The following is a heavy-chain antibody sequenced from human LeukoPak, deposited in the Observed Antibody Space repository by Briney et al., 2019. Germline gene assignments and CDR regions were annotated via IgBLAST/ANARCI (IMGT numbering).Heavy chain of an antibody. V-gene: IGHV3-23*01. CDR1: GFTHSSYA. CDR3: AKTPLSRMSASY. J-gene: IGHJ4*02. D-gene: IGHD2-15*01. CDR2: LSGGSGGHT. Sequence: GGSLRLSCASSGFTHSSYAMSWVRQAPGKGLEWVSGLSGGSGGHTYYADSVKGRFAIYRDNYKITLDLQMDSVRGEDTDVYYCAKTPLSRMSASYWGQGTLVTVSS.